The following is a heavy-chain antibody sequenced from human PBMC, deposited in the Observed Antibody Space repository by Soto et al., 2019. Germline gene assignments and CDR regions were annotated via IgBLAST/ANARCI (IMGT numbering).Heavy chain of an antibody. CDR2: VFWDGGE. CDR3: TQVYGSGSWGWYFHS. D-gene: IGHD1-26*01. CDR1: GFSLTTTGVG. V-gene: IGHV2-5*02. Sequence: QITLRESGPSLVKPTETLTLTCTFSGFSLTTTGVGVGWIRQPPGKALEWLAVVFWDGGERYSPSLKSRVTSTKATSKDQVVLTMTNMDPADTATYYCTQVYGSGSWGWYFHSWGQGTLVTVSS. J-gene: IGHJ4*02.